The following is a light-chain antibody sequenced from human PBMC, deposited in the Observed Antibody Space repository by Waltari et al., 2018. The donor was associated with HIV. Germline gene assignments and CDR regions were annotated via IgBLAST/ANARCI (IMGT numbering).Light chain of an antibody. CDR3: MQGTHWPPT. J-gene: IGKJ1*01. Sequence: DVVMTQSPLSLPVTLGQPASISCRSSQSLVFSDGNTYLSWFQQRPGQSPRRLIYKFSNRDSGVPYRFRGRWSGTDFTLIITRVEAEDVGVYYCMQGTHWPPTFGQGTKVEVK. CDR1: QSLVFSDGNTY. V-gene: IGKV2-30*01. CDR2: KFS.